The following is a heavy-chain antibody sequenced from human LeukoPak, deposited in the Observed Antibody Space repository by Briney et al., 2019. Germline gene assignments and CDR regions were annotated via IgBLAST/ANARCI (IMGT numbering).Heavy chain of an antibody. J-gene: IGHJ4*02. CDR1: GYTFTGYY. CDR2: INPNSGGT. V-gene: IGHV1-2*06. Sequence: GASVKVSCKASGYTFTGYYMHWVRQAPGQGLEWMGRINPNSGGTNYAQKFQGRVTMTRDTSISTAYMELSSLRSEDTAVYYCAREIRDSSGYMYYFDYWGQGTLVTVSS. D-gene: IGHD3-22*01. CDR3: AREIRDSSGYMYYFDY.